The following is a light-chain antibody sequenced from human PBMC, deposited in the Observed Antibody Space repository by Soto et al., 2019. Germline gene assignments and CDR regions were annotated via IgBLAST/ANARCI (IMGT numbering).Light chain of an antibody. V-gene: IGKV3-15*01. CDR3: QQYNSYTLT. CDR1: QSVSSN. CDR2: GAS. J-gene: IGKJ4*01. Sequence: EIVMTQSPATLSVSPGERATLSCRASQSVSSNLAWYQQKTGQDPRLLIYGASTRATGIPARFSGSGSGTEFTLTISRLQTDDFATYECQQYNSYTLTFGGGTKVDNK.